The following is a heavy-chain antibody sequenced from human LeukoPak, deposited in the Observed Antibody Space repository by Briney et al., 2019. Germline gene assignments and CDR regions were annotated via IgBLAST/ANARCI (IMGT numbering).Heavy chain of an antibody. CDR1: GFTFSSYS. CDR3: ATNYYASWFYGY. D-gene: IGHD3-22*01. V-gene: IGHV3-48*01. CDR2: ISSSSSTI. J-gene: IGHJ4*02. Sequence: GGSLRLSCAASGFTFSSYSMNWVRQAPGKGPEWVSYISSSSSTIYYADSVKGRFTISRDNAKNSLYLQMNSLRAEGTAVYYCATNYYASWFYGYWGQGTLVTVSS.